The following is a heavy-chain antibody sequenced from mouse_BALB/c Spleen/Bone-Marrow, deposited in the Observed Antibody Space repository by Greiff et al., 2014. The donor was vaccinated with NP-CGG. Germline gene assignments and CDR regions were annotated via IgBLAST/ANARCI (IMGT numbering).Heavy chain of an antibody. V-gene: IGHV1S127*01. CDR2: IDPSDNST. Sequence: SGAELVKPGASVKMSCKASGYTFTSYWMHWVKQRPGQGLEWIGAIDPSDNSTHYNQEFKGKATLTVDTSSSTAYMQLSSLTSEDSAVYYCTNLGTYWGQGTLVTVSA. D-gene: IGHD2-14*01. CDR1: GYTFTSYW. J-gene: IGHJ3*01. CDR3: TNLGTY.